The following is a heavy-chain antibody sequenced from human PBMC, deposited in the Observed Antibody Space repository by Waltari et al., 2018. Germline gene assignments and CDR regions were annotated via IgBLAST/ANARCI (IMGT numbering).Heavy chain of an antibody. CDR3: ARQDVAVVVDVLDAFNI. CDR2: RYPGDSET. J-gene: IGHJ3*02. D-gene: IGHD2-15*01. V-gene: IGHV5-51*01. CDR1: GYSFSRYW. Sequence: EVQLVQSGAEVKKPGESLKISCKGSGYSFSRYWIGWVRQMPGKGLEWMGFRYPGDSETKYIPDFQGKGTFSADKSINTAYLQWNSLKDSDSAMYYCARQDVAVVVDVLDAFNIWGQGTKVTVSS.